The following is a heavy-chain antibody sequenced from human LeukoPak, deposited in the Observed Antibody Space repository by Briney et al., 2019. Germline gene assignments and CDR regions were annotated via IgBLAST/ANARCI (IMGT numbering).Heavy chain of an antibody. Sequence: GGSLRLSCSASGFTFSSYAMHWVRQAPRKGLEYVSAISSSGGRTYYADSVKGRFTISRDNSKTTLYLQMNSLRAEETAVYFCAKDFGSRGYTFWGQGTLVTVSS. CDR2: ISSSGGRT. CDR3: AKDFGSRGYTF. V-gene: IGHV3-64*04. J-gene: IGHJ4*02. D-gene: IGHD5-12*01. CDR1: GFTFSSYA.